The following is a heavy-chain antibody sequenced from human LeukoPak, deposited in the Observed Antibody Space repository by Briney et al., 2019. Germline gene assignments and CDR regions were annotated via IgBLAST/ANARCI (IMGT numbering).Heavy chain of an antibody. CDR2: ISGSGGST. J-gene: IGHJ3*02. CDR3: AKDLAVAGIRGWAFDI. Sequence: PGGSLRLSCAASGFTFSSYAMSWVRQAPGKGLEWVSAISGSGGSTYYADSAKGRFAISRDNSKNTLYLQMNSLRAEDTAVYYCAKDLAVAGIRGWAFDIWGQGTMVTVSS. CDR1: GFTFSSYA. D-gene: IGHD6-19*01. V-gene: IGHV3-23*01.